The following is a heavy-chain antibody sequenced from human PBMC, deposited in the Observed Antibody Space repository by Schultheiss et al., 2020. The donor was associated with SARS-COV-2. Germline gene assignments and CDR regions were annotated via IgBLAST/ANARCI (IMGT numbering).Heavy chain of an antibody. J-gene: IGHJ4*02. CDR1: GGSISSYY. CDR3: ARHALGIAAAGTSY. Sequence: SQTLSLTCTVSGGSISSYYWSWIRQPAGKGLEWIGRIYTSGSTNYNPSLKSRVTMSVDTSKNQFSLKLSSVTAADTAVYYCARHALGIAAAGTSYWGQGTLVTVSS. V-gene: IGHV4-4*07. D-gene: IGHD6-13*01. CDR2: IYTSGST.